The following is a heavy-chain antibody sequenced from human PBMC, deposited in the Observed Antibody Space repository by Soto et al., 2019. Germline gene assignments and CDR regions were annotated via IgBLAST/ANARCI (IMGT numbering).Heavy chain of an antibody. CDR2: ISADNGHT. CDR1: AYSFTSYG. Sequence: QVQLVQSGAEVKKPGASVRVSCMASAYSFTSYGISWVRQAPGEGLEWMGWISADNGHTNYAQKFQGRVTMTKDTSTRTAYMDLRSLRSDDTAVYYCATVYGSGSYFGDYYGMDVWGKGTTVTVSS. CDR3: ATVYGSGSYFGDYYGMDV. D-gene: IGHD3-10*01. J-gene: IGHJ6*04. V-gene: IGHV1-18*01.